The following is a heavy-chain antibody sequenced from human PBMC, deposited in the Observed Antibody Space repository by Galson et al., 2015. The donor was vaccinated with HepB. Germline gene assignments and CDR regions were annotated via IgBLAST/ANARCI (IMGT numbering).Heavy chain of an antibody. J-gene: IGHJ4*02. Sequence: SETLSLTCAVFGGSFSGYYWSWIRQPPGKGLEWIGEINHSGSTNYNPSLKSRVTISVDTSKNQFSLKLSSVTAADTAVYYCAREKSTTVTRKGLFDYWGQGTLVTVSS. CDR3: AREKSTTVTRKGLFDY. CDR1: GGSFSGYY. CDR2: INHSGST. V-gene: IGHV4-34*01. D-gene: IGHD4-17*01.